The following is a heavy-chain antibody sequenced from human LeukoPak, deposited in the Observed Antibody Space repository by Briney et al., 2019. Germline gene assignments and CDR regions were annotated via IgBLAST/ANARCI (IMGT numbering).Heavy chain of an antibody. CDR1: AFSLSAYN. CDR2: ISYTGTYI. J-gene: IGHJ4*02. CDR3: VRDRGTYRPIDY. D-gene: IGHD1-26*01. Sequence: GGSLRLSCAASAFSLSAYNMNWVRQAPGKGLEWVSSISYTGTYIYYADSVKGRFTISRDNAQNSLYLQMNSLRAEDTAIYYCVRDRGTYRPIDYWGQGTLATVSS. V-gene: IGHV3-21*04.